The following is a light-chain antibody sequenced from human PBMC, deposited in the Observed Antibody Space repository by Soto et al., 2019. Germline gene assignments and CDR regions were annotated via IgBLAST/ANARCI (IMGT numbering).Light chain of an antibody. J-gene: IGKJ1*01. CDR3: QQYGSSPPT. Sequence: EIVLTQSPGTLSLSPGERATLSCETSKSGSSSYLAWYQQKPGQAARLLIYGASSRATGIPDRFSGSGSGTDFTLTISRLEPEDFAVYYCQQYGSSPPTFGEGTKVDIK. V-gene: IGKV3-20*01. CDR1: KSGSSSY. CDR2: GAS.